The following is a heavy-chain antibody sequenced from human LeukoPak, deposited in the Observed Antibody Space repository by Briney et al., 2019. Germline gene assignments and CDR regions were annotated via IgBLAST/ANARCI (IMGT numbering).Heavy chain of an antibody. Sequence: RSGGSLRLSCAASGFTFSTYSMNWVRQAPGKGLEWVSVIYGGGDTYYADSVKGRFTISRDNSKNTLYLQMNSLRAEDTAVYYCAREREWEPGYYGMDVWGQGTTVTVSS. CDR2: IYGGGDT. D-gene: IGHD1-26*01. J-gene: IGHJ6*02. CDR3: AREREWEPGYYGMDV. CDR1: GFTFSTYS. V-gene: IGHV3-53*01.